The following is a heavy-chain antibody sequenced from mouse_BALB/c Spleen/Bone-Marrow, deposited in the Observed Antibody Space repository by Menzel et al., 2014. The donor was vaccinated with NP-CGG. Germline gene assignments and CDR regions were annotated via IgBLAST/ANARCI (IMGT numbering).Heavy chain of an antibody. Sequence: QVQLQQSGAELVKPGASVKMSCKAFGYTFTTYPIERMKQNHGKSLEWIGNFHPYNDDTKYNKKFKDKAKLTVEKSSTPVFLGLSRLTSDDSVFYFCARGGGFAYWGQGTLVTVSA. V-gene: IGHV1-47*01. CDR3: ARGGGFAY. CDR2: FHPYNDDT. CDR1: GYTFTTYP. J-gene: IGHJ3*01.